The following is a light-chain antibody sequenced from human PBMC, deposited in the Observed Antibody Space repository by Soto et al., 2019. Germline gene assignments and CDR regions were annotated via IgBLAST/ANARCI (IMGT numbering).Light chain of an antibody. CDR3: QHYNSYSES. J-gene: IGKJ1*01. CDR2: KAS. CDR1: QTISSW. V-gene: IGKV1-5*03. Sequence: DIQMPQSPSTLSGSVGDRVTITCRVSQTISSWFAWYQQKPGKAPKLLIYKASTLKSGVPSRFSVSESGTEFNLTISSLQADDFAPYYGQHYNSYSESCGQGTKV.